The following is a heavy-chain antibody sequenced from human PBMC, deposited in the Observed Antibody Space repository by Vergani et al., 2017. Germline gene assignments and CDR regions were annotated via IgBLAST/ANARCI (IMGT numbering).Heavy chain of an antibody. CDR3: ARHGNYGGGSGLFDY. V-gene: IGHV4-39*01. CDR1: GDSIISDAYF. J-gene: IGHJ4*02. D-gene: IGHD4-23*01. CDR2: ISYTGSN. Sequence: QVQLQESGPGLVKPSETLSLTCIVSGDSIISDAYFWVWARQSPGKGLEWIASISYTGSNSYNPSLRSRVTISVDTSKNQLSLELTSVTAADTAIYYCARHGNYGGGSGLFDYWGQGTLVIVSA.